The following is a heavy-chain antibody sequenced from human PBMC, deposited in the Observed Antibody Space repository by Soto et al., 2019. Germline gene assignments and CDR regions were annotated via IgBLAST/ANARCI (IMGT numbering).Heavy chain of an antibody. CDR1: GGSISNHY. Sequence: SETLSLTCTVSGGSISNHYWSWIRQPPGKGLEWIGYIYYNGNTYYNPSLKSRVTMSVATSKNQFSLKLSSVTAADTAVYYCARVQSSYYDRAFDSWGQGIQVTVSS. V-gene: IGHV4-59*08. CDR3: ARVQSSYYDRAFDS. J-gene: IGHJ4*02. D-gene: IGHD3-9*01. CDR2: IYYNGNT.